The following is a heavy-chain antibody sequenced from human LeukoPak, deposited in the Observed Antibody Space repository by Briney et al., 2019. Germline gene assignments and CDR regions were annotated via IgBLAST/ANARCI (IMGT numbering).Heavy chain of an antibody. CDR3: ARRSVGVTNFDY. V-gene: IGHV4-39*01. CDR2: IYYSGST. J-gene: IGHJ4*02. CDR1: GGSFSSSSYY. Sequence: SETVSLTCTVSGGSFSSSSYYWGWIRQPPGRGLEWIGSIYYSGSTYYNPSLKSRVTISVDTSKNQFYLKLSSVSPAETAVYYCARRSVGVTNFDYWGQGTLVTVSS. D-gene: IGHD2-21*02.